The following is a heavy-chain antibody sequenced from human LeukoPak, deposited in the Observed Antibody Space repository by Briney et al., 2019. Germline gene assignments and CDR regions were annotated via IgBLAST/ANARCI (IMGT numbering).Heavy chain of an antibody. CDR2: ISGSGGDS. D-gene: IGHD3-10*01. J-gene: IGHJ4*02. CDR3: AKMAIAKGATQGRGFLQFDF. V-gene: IGHV3-23*01. CDR1: GFTFNNFA. Sequence: PGGSLRLSCAASGFTFNNFAMSWVRQAPGKGLEWVSLISGSGGDSKSVDSVKGRFVISRDNSKNSLYLQLNSLRPEDTAVYYCAKMAIAKGATQGRGFLQFDFWGQGTQVTVSS.